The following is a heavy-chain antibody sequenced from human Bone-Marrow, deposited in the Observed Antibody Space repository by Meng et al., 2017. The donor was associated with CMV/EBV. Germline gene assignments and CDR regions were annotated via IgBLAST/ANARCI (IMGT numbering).Heavy chain of an antibody. Sequence: ASVKVSCKASGYTFTSYGISWVRQAPGQGLEWMGWISAYNGNTNYAQKLQGRVTMTTDTSTSTAYMELRSLRSDDTAVYYCARDPSAYYDFWSGWDYWGQGTRVTVSS. CDR2: ISAYNGNT. J-gene: IGHJ4*02. CDR3: ARDPSAYYDFWSGWDY. CDR1: GYTFTSYG. V-gene: IGHV1-18*01. D-gene: IGHD3-3*01.